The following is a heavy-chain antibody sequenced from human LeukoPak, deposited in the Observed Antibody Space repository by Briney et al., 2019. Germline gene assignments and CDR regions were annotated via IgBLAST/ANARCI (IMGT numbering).Heavy chain of an antibody. CDR1: GGTFSSYA. Sequence: ASVKVSCKASGGTFSSYAISWVRQAPGQGLEWMGRIIPIVGSTNYAEKLQGRVTITADKSTSTVYMELSSLRSEDTAVYYCARHYGGLDDYWGQGTLIIVSS. V-gene: IGHV1-69*04. D-gene: IGHD4-23*01. CDR3: ARHYGGLDDY. CDR2: IIPIVGST. J-gene: IGHJ4*02.